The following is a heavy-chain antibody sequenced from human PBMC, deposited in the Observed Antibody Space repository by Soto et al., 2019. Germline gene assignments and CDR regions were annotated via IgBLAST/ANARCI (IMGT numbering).Heavy chain of an antibody. CDR3: ARIPSIAGGKDGYYYYYYMDV. V-gene: IGHV4-59*01. CDR2: IYYSGST. J-gene: IGHJ6*03. D-gene: IGHD6-6*01. Sequence: SETLSLTCTVSGGSISSYYWSWIRQPPGKGLEWIGYIYYSGSTNYNPSLKSRVTISVDTSKNQFSLKLSSVTAADTAVYYCARIPSIAGGKDGYYYYYYMDVWGKGTTVTVSS. CDR1: GGSISSYY.